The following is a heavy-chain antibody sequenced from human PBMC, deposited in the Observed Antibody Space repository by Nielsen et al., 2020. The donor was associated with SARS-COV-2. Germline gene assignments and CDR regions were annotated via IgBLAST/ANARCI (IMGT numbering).Heavy chain of an antibody. J-gene: IGHJ4*02. CDR2: INPSGGST. CDR3: ARDLSEAGYSGSYIDY. V-gene: IGHV1-46*01. D-gene: IGHD1-26*01. Sequence: WVRQAPGQGLEWMGIINPSGGSTSYAQKFQGRVTMIRDTSTSTVYMELSSLRSEDTAVYYCARDLSEAGYSGSYIDYWGQGTLVTVSS.